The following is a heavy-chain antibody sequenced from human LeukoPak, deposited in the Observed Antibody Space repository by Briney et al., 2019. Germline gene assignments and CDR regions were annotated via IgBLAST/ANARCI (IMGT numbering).Heavy chain of an antibody. J-gene: IGHJ4*02. CDR3: ARLYGDYASGDY. D-gene: IGHD4-17*01. CDR1: GFTFSSYS. V-gene: IGHV3-21*01. Sequence: PGGSLRLSCAASGFTFSSYSMNWVRQAPGKGLEWVSSISSSSSYIYYADSVKGRFTISRDNAKNSLYLQMNSLRAEDTAVYYCARLYGDYASGDYWGQGTLVTVSS. CDR2: ISSSSSYI.